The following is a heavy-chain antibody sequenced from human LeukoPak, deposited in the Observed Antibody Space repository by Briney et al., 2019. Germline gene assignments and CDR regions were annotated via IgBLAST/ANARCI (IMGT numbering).Heavy chain of an antibody. V-gene: IGHV4-34*01. CDR2: INHSGST. Sequence: SETLSLTCAVYGGSFSGYYWSWIRQPPGKGLEWIGEINHSGSTNYNPSLKSRVTISVDTSKNQFSLKLSSVTAADTAVYYCARQSGSSKYYFDYWGQGTLVTVSS. J-gene: IGHJ4*02. CDR3: ARQSGSSKYYFDY. D-gene: IGHD1-26*01. CDR1: GGSFSGYY.